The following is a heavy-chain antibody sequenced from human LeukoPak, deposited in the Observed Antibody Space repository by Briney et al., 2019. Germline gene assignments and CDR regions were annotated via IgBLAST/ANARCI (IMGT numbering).Heavy chain of an antibody. CDR1: GFTVSSNY. V-gene: IGHV3-66*02. J-gene: IGHJ6*02. D-gene: IGHD3-3*01. CDR2: IYSGGST. Sequence: GGSLRLSCAASGFTVSSNYMSWVRQAPGKGLERVSVIYSGGSTYYADSVKGRFTISRDNSKNTLYLQMNSLRAEDTAVYYCASQTAVLRFLEWLSPYGMDVWGQGTTVTVSS. CDR3: ASQTAVLRFLEWLSPYGMDV.